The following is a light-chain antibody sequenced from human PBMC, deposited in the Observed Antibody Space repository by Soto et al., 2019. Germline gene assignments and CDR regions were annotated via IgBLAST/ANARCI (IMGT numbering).Light chain of an antibody. J-gene: IGKJ4*01. CDR3: QQRTNWPLT. V-gene: IGKV3-11*01. Sequence: EIVLTQSPATLSLSPGERGSLSCRASQSITNHLAWYQQKPGQAPRLLIYDASNRATGIPARFSGSGSGTDFTLTISSLEPEDFAVYYCQQRTNWPLTFGGGTKIEIK. CDR1: QSITNH. CDR2: DAS.